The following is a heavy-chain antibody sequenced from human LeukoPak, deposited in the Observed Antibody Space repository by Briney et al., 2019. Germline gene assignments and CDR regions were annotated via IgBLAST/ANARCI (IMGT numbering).Heavy chain of an antibody. CDR3: AIGPAALKYSSSSDDY. V-gene: IGHV3-21*04. D-gene: IGHD6-13*01. CDR2: ISSSSSYI. J-gene: IGHJ4*02. CDR1: GFTFSSYS. Sequence: PGGSLKLSCAASGFTFSSYSMTWVRQAPGKGLEWVSSISSSSSYIYYADSVKGRFTISRDNAKNSLYLQMNSLRAEDTAVYYCAIGPAALKYSSSSDDYWGQGTLVTVSS.